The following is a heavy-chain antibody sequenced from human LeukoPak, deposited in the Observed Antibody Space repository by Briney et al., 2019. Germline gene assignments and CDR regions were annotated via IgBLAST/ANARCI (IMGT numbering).Heavy chain of an antibody. Sequence: GESLKISCQGSGYSFTSYWIGWVRQVPGKGLEWMGTIYPGDSDTRYSPSFQGQVTISADKSISTAYLQWSSLKASDTAMYYCASATVVVVAATGRHDAFDIWGQGTMVTVSS. CDR2: IYPGDSDT. J-gene: IGHJ3*02. D-gene: IGHD2-15*01. CDR3: ASATVVVVAATGRHDAFDI. CDR1: GYSFTSYW. V-gene: IGHV5-51*01.